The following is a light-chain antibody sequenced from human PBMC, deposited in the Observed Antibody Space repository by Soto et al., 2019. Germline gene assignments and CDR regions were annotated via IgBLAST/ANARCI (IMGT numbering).Light chain of an antibody. V-gene: IGKV3-11*01. CDR3: QQRSNWPT. CDR2: DAS. J-gene: IGKJ1*01. Sequence: ETVMTKSPATLSVSPGERATLSCRASQSVSSNHLAWYQQKPGQAPRLLIYDASNRATGIPARFSGSGSGTDFTLTISSLEPEDFAVYYCQQRSNWPTFGQGTKVDIK. CDR1: QSVSSN.